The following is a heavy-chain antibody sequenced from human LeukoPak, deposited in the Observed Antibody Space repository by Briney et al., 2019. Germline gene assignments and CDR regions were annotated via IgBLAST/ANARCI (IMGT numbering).Heavy chain of an antibody. J-gene: IGHJ4*02. CDR2: IYYSGST. V-gene: IGHV4-59*01. CDR3: ARDHWGDGSYFDY. D-gene: IGHD7-27*01. Sequence: SEILSLTCTVSGGSISSYYWSWIRQPPGKGLEWIGYIYYSGSTNYNPSLKSRVTISVDTSKNQFSLKLSSVTAADTAVYYCARDHWGDGSYFDYWGQGTLVTVSS. CDR1: GGSISSYY.